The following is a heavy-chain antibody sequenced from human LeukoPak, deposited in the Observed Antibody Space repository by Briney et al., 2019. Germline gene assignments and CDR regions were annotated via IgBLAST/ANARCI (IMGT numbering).Heavy chain of an antibody. CDR3: AKTTMTSEEYSYFYMDV. CDR2: IITYNGHT. V-gene: IGHV1-18*01. D-gene: IGHD4-17*01. J-gene: IGHJ6*03. CDR1: GFTFSTFA. Sequence: EASVRVSCKGSGFTFSTFAISWVRQAPGQGLEWMGWIITYNGHTNYAQKFQDRLNMTTDTSAITAYMELRSLRSDDTAVYYCAKTTMTSEEYSYFYMDVGGKGTTVSVSS.